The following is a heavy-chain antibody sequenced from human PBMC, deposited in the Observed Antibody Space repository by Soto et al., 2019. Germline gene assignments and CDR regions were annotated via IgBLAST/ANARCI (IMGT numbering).Heavy chain of an antibody. CDR2: INAGSGNT. CDR3: AIQAGGIVY. CDR1: GYTFTSNP. Sequence: QVQLVQSGAEVKRPGASVKVSCKASGYTFTSNPMHWVRRAPGQRLEWMGWINAGSGNTKYSQRFQDRVTITRDTSARTAYVELSSLRSEDTAVYYCAIQAGGIVYWGQGTLVTVSS. V-gene: IGHV1-3*01. J-gene: IGHJ4*02. D-gene: IGHD3-16*01.